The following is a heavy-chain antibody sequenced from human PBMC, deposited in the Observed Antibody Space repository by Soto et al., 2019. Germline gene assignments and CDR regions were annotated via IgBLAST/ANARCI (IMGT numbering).Heavy chain of an antibody. Sequence: QVQLVESGGGVVQPGRSLRLSCAASGFTFSSYAMHWVRQAPGKGLEWVAVISYDGSNKYYADSVKGRFTISRDNSKNPLYLKKNSLRAGDRAVYYCGGGGVGSGGSLEGYSFDSWGQETLVT. V-gene: IGHV3-30-3*01. CDR2: ISYDGSNK. J-gene: IGHJ4*02. CDR1: GFTFSSYA. CDR3: GGGGVGSGGSLEGYSFDS. D-gene: IGHD6-25*01.